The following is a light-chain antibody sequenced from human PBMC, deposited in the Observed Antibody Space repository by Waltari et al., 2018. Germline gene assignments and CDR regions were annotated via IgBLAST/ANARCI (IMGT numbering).Light chain of an antibody. V-gene: IGLV2-11*01. J-gene: IGLJ1*01. Sequence: QSALTQPRSVSGSSGQSVTISFTGTSGYVGGYNYVSWYQQPPGKAPKLMIYDVRKRPSGVPDRFSGSKSGNTASLTIAGLQAEDEADYYCCSYAGSYTYVFGTGTKVTVL. CDR2: DVR. CDR3: CSYAGSYTYV. CDR1: SGYVGGYNY.